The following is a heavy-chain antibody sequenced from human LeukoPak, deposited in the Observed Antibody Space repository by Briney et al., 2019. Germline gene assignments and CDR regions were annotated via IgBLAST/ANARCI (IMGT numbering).Heavy chain of an antibody. J-gene: IGHJ6*03. Sequence: ASVKVSCKASGYTFTSYDINWVRQTTGQGLEWMGWMNPNSGNTGYAQKFQGRVTITRNTSISTAYMELSSLRSEDTAVYYCARTLKSIAARRKNNYYYMDVWGKGTTVTVSS. CDR3: ARTLKSIAARRKNNYYYMDV. D-gene: IGHD6-6*01. CDR2: MNPNSGNT. CDR1: GYTFTSYD. V-gene: IGHV1-8*03.